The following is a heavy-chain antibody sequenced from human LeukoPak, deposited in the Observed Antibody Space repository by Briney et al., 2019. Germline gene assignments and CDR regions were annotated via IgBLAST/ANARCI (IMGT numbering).Heavy chain of an antibody. D-gene: IGHD1-1*01. V-gene: IGHV4-34*01. Sequence: SETLSLTCAVYAESFSDFYWSWIRQPPGKGREWIGEINHSGSTNYNPSLKTRVTISIDTSNNQFSLKLSSVTAADTAVYYCARGRGVKYNSDRIYSFDYWGQGTLVTVSS. CDR3: ARGRGVKYNSDRIYSFDY. J-gene: IGHJ4*02. CDR1: AESFSDFY. CDR2: INHSGST.